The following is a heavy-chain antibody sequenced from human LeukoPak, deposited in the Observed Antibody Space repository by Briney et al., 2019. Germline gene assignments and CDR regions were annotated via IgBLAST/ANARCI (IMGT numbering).Heavy chain of an antibody. CDR1: GFSVSVNC. V-gene: IGHV4-39*01. Sequence: GSLRLSCAASGFSVSVNCMSWVRQAPGKGLEWIGSIYYSGSTYYNPSLKSRVTISVDTSKNQFSLKLSSVTAADTAVYYCARHDGSGYYYYMDVWGKGTTVTVSS. CDR3: ARHDGSGYYYYMDV. D-gene: IGHD3-10*01. J-gene: IGHJ6*03. CDR2: IYYSGST.